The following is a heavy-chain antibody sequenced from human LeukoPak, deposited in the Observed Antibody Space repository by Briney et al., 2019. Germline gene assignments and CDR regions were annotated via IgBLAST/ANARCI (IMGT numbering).Heavy chain of an antibody. J-gene: IGHJ4*02. V-gene: IGHV3-30*18. D-gene: IGHD1-26*01. CDR2: ISYDGSNK. CDR1: GFTFSSYG. Sequence: PGGSLRLSCAASGFTFSSYGMHWVRQAPGKGLEWVAVISYDGSNKYYADSVKGRFTISRDNSKNTLYLQMNSLRAEDTAVYYCANQGDPVGATLDYWGQGTLVTVSS. CDR3: ANQGDPVGATLDY.